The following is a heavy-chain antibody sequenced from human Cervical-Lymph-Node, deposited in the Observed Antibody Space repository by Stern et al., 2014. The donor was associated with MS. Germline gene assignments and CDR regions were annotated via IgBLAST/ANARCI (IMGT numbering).Heavy chain of an antibody. J-gene: IGHJ5*01. CDR1: GYTFTSYG. CDR2: ISDYNGNT. Sequence: QVQLVQSGADVKKPGASVKVSCEASGYTFTSYGISWVRQAPGQGLEWMGCISDYNGNTNYEQNLQCRVTMTTDTSKSTVYMELRSLRSDDTAVYYCAREAEAGTRWFDSWGQGTLVTVSS. D-gene: IGHD6-13*01. CDR3: AREAEAGTRWFDS. V-gene: IGHV1-18*01.